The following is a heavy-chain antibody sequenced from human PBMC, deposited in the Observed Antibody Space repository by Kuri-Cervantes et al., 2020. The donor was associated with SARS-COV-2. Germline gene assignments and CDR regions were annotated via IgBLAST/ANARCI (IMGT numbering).Heavy chain of an antibody. D-gene: IGHD6-13*01. CDR1: GFTFSSYA. V-gene: IGHV3-30-3*01. CDR2: ISYDGSNK. J-gene: IGHJ4*02. Sequence: GESLKISCAASGFTFSSYAMHWVRQAPGKGLEWVAVISYDGSNKYYADSVKGRFTISRDNSKNTLYLQMNSLRAEDTAVYYCASGSIAAAGTLPSFDYWGQGTLVTVSS. CDR3: ASGSIAAAGTLPSFDY.